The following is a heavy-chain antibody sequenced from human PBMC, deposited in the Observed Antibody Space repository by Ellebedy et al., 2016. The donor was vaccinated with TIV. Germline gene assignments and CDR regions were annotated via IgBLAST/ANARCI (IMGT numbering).Heavy chain of an antibody. J-gene: IGHJ4*02. CDR1: GYRFTSYW. V-gene: IGHV5-51*01. CDR2: IYPGDSDT. D-gene: IGHD3-10*01. Sequence: ASVKVSCKDSGYRFTSYWIGWVRQMPGKGLEWMGIIYPGDSDTRYSPSFQGQVTISVDKSISTAYLQWSSLKASDTAMYYCARSLFGELPRALDYWGQGTLVTVSS. CDR3: ARSLFGELPRALDY.